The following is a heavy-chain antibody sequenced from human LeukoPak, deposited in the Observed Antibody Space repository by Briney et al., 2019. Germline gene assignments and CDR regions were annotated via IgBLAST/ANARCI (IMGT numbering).Heavy chain of an antibody. Sequence: RSGGPLGLSCAASGFTFSSYGMHWVRQAPGKGLEWVAVIWYDGSNKYYADSVKGRFTISRDNSKNTLYLQMNSLRAEDTAVYYCARDHSSGWYSDYFDYWGQGTLVTVSS. V-gene: IGHV3-33*01. CDR3: ARDHSSGWYSDYFDY. CDR1: GFTFSSYG. D-gene: IGHD6-19*01. J-gene: IGHJ4*02. CDR2: IWYDGSNK.